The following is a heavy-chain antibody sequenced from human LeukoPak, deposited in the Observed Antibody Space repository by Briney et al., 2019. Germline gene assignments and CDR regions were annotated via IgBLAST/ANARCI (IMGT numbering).Heavy chain of an antibody. CDR2: IYYSGNI. D-gene: IGHD3-3*01. Sequence: PSETLSLTCTVSGGSISSSSYYWGRIRQPPGKGLEWIGSIYYSGNIYYNPSLKSRVTIFVDTSKNQFSLKLSSVTAADTAVYYCQSRYLEWLLDYWGQGTLVTVSS. V-gene: IGHV4-39*01. CDR1: GGSISSSSYY. CDR3: QSRYLEWLLDY. J-gene: IGHJ4*02.